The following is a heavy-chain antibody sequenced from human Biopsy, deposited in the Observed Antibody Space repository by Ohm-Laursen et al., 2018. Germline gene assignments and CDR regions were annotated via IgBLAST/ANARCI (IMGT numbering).Heavy chain of an antibody. J-gene: IGHJ4*02. V-gene: IGHV1-69*01. CDR3: ARGPHSGSHSCFDY. CDR1: GGTFINYA. CDR2: IIHMFGTA. Sequence: SSVKVSCKASGGTFINYAISWVRQAPGQGLEWMGGIIHMFGTANYAQMFQGRVTISADESTSTSYMELGSLTTEDTAIYYCARGPHSGSHSCFDYWGRGTLVTVSS. D-gene: IGHD1-26*01.